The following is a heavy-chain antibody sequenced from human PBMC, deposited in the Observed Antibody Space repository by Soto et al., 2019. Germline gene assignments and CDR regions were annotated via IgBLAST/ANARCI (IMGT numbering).Heavy chain of an antibody. CDR1: GFTFSSYV. CDR3: ASSGGDYRHFDS. J-gene: IGHJ4*02. D-gene: IGHD4-17*01. V-gene: IGHV3-23*01. Sequence: GGSLRLSCEASGFTFSSYVMRWVRQAPGRGLEWVSSLTTGGDRKYYADSVKGRFTISRDNSKNTLFLQMNGLKTEDTAVYYCASSGGDYRHFDSWGQGTLVTVSS. CDR2: LTTGGDRK.